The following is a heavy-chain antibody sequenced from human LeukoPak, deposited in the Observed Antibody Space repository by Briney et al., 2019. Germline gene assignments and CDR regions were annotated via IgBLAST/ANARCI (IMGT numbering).Heavy chain of an antibody. D-gene: IGHD6-13*01. CDR1: GYTFTSYY. J-gene: IGHJ5*02. CDR2: IDPSGGST. CDR3: ARVAGSSWYNWFDP. Sequence: ASVKVSCKASGYTFTSYYMHWVRQAPGQGLEWMGIIDPSGGSTSYAQKFQGRVTMTRDTSISTAYMELSRLRSDDTAVYYCARVAGSSWYNWFDPWGQGTLVTVSS. V-gene: IGHV1-46*01.